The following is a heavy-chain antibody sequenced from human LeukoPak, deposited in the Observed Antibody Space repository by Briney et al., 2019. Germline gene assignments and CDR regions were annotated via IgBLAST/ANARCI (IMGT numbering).Heavy chain of an antibody. CDR1: GGSISSYY. V-gene: IGHV4-59*01. Sequence: SETLSXTCTVSGGSISSYYWSWIRQPPGKGLEWIGYIYYSGSTNYNPSLKSRVTISVDTSKNQFSLKLSSVTAADTAVYYCARGGSYLGHCDYWGQGTLVTVSS. CDR3: ARGGSYLGHCDY. D-gene: IGHD1-26*01. CDR2: IYYSGST. J-gene: IGHJ4*02.